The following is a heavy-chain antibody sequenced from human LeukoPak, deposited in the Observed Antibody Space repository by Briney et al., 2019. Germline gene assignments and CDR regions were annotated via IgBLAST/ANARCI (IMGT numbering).Heavy chain of an antibody. V-gene: IGHV4-59*01. CDR1: GGSLSGFY. Sequence: SETLSLTCTVSGGSLSGFYWSWIRQPPGKGLEWIGYITNSGTTKFNPSLKSRVTISRDTSKNQISLRLSSVTAADTAVFFCARFVVVRGTMEYYYYYMDVWGRGTTVIVSS. CDR2: ITNSGTT. D-gene: IGHD2-2*01. J-gene: IGHJ6*03. CDR3: ARFVVVRGTMEYYYYYMDV.